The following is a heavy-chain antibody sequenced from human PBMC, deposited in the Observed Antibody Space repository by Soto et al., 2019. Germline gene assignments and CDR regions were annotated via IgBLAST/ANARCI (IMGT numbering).Heavy chain of an antibody. CDR1: SFVFRDSS. Sequence: SXXSLRLSCAPSSFVFRDSSIHWVRQASGXGLERVARIXDRAFXYATDYDASVXXRFTISRXXSTKQAYMQMNSLKTEDKAIYYCTRLISADQDYWGQGTLVTVSS. CDR2: IXDRAFXYAT. V-gene: IGHV3-73*01. CDR3: TRLISADQDY. D-gene: IGHD3-10*01. J-gene: IGHJ4*02.